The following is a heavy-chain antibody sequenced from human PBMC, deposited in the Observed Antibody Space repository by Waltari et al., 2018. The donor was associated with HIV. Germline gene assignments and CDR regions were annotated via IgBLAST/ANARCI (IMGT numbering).Heavy chain of an antibody. J-gene: IGHJ4*02. D-gene: IGHD3-16*01. V-gene: IGHV3-33*08. CDR3: ARDGPNYDVDY. CDR1: GFEFFNYG. Sequence: HVQLVESGGGAVQPGRSLRLSCITSGFEFFNYGMHGVRQAPGKGLKWVGIIWNDGVTKHDGESVRGRFAISRDNSKNTLYLHMDSVSDEDTAVYYCARDGPNYDVDYWGQGALVTVSS. CDR2: IWNDGVTK.